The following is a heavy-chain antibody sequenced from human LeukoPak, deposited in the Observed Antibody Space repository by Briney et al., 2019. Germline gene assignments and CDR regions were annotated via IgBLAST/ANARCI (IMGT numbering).Heavy chain of an antibody. J-gene: IGHJ4*02. CDR3: ARHYYGSGSVDY. D-gene: IGHD3-10*01. Sequence: GGSLRLSCAASGFTSSSYSMNWVRQAPGKGLEWISYITSSSSSIHYAGSVKGRFTVSRDNAKNSVYLQMNSLRDEDTAVYYCARHYYGSGSVDYWGQGTLVTVSS. CDR1: GFTSSSYS. CDR2: ITSSSSSI. V-gene: IGHV3-48*02.